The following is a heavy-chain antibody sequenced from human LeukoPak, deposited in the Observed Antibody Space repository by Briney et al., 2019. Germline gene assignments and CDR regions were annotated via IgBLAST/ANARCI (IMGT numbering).Heavy chain of an antibody. CDR3: ARDESSSWYTEYFQH. CDR2: ISYDGSNK. V-gene: IGHV3-30-3*01. J-gene: IGHJ1*01. CDR1: GFTFSSYA. D-gene: IGHD6-13*01. Sequence: GGSLRLSCAASGFTFSSYAMHWVRQAPGKGLEWVAVISYDGSNKYYADSVKGRFTISRDNSKNTLYLQMNSLRAEDTAVYYCARDESSSWYTEYFQHWGQGTLVTVSS.